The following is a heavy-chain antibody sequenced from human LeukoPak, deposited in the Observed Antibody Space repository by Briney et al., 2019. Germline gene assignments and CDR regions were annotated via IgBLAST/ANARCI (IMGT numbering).Heavy chain of an antibody. CDR2: ISISSTYT. CDR1: GFSFRDDY. V-gene: IGHV3-11*06. D-gene: IGHD5-24*01. CDR3: ARPLERATIRDAFHI. J-gene: IGHJ3*02. Sequence: GGSLRLSCAASGFSFRDDYMSWIRQAPGKGLEWLSYISISSTYTKYADSVKGRFTVSRDNSNNKVYLQMNSLRAEDTAVYYCARPLERATIRDAFHIWGQGTMVTVSS.